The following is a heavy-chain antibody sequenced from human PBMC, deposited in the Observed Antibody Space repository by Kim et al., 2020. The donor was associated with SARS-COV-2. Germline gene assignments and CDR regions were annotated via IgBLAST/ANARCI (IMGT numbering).Heavy chain of an antibody. V-gene: IGHV1-8*01. Sequence: ASVKVSCKASGYTFTSYDINWVRQATGQGLEWMGWMNPNSGNTGYEQKFQGRVTMTRNTSISTAYMELSSLRSEDKAVYYCARRKLGRCFDWLSEPNYGDTYYFFYCGQRTLGSVSS. CDR1: GYTFTSYD. J-gene: IGHJ4*02. D-gene: IGHD3-9*01. CDR2: MNPNSGNT. CDR3: ARRKLGRCFDWLSEPNYGDTYYFFY.